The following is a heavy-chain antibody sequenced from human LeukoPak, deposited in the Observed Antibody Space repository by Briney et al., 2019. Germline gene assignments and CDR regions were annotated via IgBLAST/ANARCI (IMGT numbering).Heavy chain of an antibody. V-gene: IGHV4-59*01. D-gene: IGHD5-24*01. CDR2: IYYSGST. CDR1: GGSISSYY. CDR3: AREVVEMATIFFDY. J-gene: IGHJ4*02. Sequence: SETLSLTCTVSGGSISSYYWSWIRQPPGKGLEWIGYIYYSGSTNYNPSLTSRVTISVDTSKNQFSLKLSSVTAADTAVYYCAREVVEMATIFFDYWGQGTLVTVSS.